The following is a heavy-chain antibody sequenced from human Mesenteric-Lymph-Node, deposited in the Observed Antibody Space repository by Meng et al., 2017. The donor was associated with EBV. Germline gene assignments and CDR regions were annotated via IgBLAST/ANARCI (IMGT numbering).Heavy chain of an antibody. CDR3: TTPAY. V-gene: IGHV7-4-1*02. CDR2: INTNTGNP. Sequence: QVQLVQSGAEVNKPGASMKVSCRISGHTFSDYYIHWVRQAPGRGLEWMGWINTNTGNPTYAQGFTGRFVFSLDTSVSTAYLQISSLKAEDIAVYYCTTPAYWGQGTLVTVSS. D-gene: IGHD1-1*01. J-gene: IGHJ4*02. CDR1: GHTFSDYY.